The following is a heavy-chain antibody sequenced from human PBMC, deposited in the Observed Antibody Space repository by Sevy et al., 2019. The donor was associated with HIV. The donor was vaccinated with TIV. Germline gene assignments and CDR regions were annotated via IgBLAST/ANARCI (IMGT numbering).Heavy chain of an antibody. CDR3: AREVGGFNWRPYYFDS. Sequence: GGSLRLSCAASGSRFTDYWMSWVRQTPGKGLEWVATIKQDESEKYYVDSVKGRFAISRDNGKNSVSLQMNGLRVEDTALYYCAREVGGFNWRPYYFDSWGQGTLVTVSS. V-gene: IGHV3-7*01. D-gene: IGHD3-16*01. CDR1: GSRFTDYW. J-gene: IGHJ4*02. CDR2: IKQDESEK.